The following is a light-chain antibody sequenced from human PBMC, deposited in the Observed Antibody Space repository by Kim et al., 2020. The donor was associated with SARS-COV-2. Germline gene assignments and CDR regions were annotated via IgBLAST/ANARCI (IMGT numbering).Light chain of an antibody. CDR3: EAWDDRLNGYV. Sequence: QSVLTQPPSVSEAPRQRVTVSCSGSNSNIGNNAVNWYQQLPGKAPKLLIYFDDLLPSGVSDRFSGSKSGTSASLAISGLQSEDEADYYCEAWDDRLNGYVFGGGTKLTVL. CDR2: FDD. J-gene: IGLJ2*01. V-gene: IGLV1-36*01. CDR1: NSNIGNNA.